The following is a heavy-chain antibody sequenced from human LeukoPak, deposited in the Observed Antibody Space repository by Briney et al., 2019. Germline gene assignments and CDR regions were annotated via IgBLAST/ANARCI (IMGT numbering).Heavy chain of an antibody. D-gene: IGHD6-19*01. J-gene: IGHJ6*02. CDR3: ARAASYAQWLPPYYYYYGMDV. Sequence: GGSLRLSCAASGFTFSSYSMNWVRQAPGKGLEWVSYISTSTSTKYYADSVKGRFTVSRDNAKNSLSLQMNSLRAEDTAVYYCARAASYAQWLPPYYYYYGMDVWGQGTTVTVSS. V-gene: IGHV3-48*01. CDR1: GFTFSSYS. CDR2: ISTSTSTK.